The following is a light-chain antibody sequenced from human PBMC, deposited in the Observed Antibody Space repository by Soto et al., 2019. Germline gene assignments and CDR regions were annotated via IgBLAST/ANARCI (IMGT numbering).Light chain of an antibody. J-gene: IGKJ1*01. CDR3: QQLGT. CDR1: LNTRGY. Sequence: IPMTQSPSSMYASXRDRVTIACRARLNTRGYLNRYKQKPGXAPKLLIYAAYSWQSGIPSRFSASGSEKDFTLTISSLQPDDFATYYCQQLGTFGQGTKVDIK. CDR2: AAY. V-gene: IGKV1-39*01.